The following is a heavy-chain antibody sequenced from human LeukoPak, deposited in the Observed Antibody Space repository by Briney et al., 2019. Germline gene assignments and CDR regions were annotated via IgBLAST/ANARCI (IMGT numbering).Heavy chain of an antibody. CDR2: ISSSGSTI. CDR1: GFTFSSYE. V-gene: IGHV3-48*03. Sequence: GGSLRLSCAASGFTFSSYEMNWVRQAPGKGLEWVSYISSSGSTIYYADSVKGRFTISRDNAKNSLYLQMNSLRAEDTAVYYCAKDGGGIAAAGSYYFDYWGQGTLVTVSS. D-gene: IGHD6-13*01. CDR3: AKDGGGIAAAGSYYFDY. J-gene: IGHJ4*02.